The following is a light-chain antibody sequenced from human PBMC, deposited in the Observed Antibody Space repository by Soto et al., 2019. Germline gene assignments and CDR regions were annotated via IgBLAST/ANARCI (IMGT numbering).Light chain of an antibody. V-gene: IGKV1-5*01. Sequence: DIQMTQSPSTLSASVGDRVTITCQASQSIVRWLAWYQQKPGKAPKLLIYDASSLDSGVPSRVSGSGSGTEFTLTISSLQADDFATYYCQQYNSYSRTFGQGTKVEIK. J-gene: IGKJ1*01. CDR3: QQYNSYSRT. CDR2: DAS. CDR1: QSIVRW.